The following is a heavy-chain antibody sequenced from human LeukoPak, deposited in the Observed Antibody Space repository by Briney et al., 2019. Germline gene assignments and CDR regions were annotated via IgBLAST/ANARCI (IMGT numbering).Heavy chain of an antibody. Sequence: SETLSLTCAVSGYSISSGYYWGWIRQPPGKGLEWIGSIYHSGSTYYNPSLKSRVTISVDTSKNQFSLKLSSVTAVDTAVYYCARRHERPDIVVVQGAFDIWGQGTMVTVSS. CDR2: IYHSGST. CDR3: ARRHERPDIVVVQGAFDI. V-gene: IGHV4-38-2*01. J-gene: IGHJ3*02. CDR1: GYSISSGYY. D-gene: IGHD2-2*01.